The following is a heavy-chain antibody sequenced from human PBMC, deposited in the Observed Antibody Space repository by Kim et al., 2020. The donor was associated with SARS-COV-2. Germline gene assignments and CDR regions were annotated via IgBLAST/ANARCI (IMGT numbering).Heavy chain of an antibody. J-gene: IGHJ4*02. CDR3: TRDHTYNWNDPFYYFDY. Sequence: GGSLRLSCTASGFTFGDYAMSWFRQAPGKGLEWVGFIRSKAYGGTTEYAASVKGRFTISRDDSKSIAYLQMNSLKTEDTAVYYCTRDHTYNWNDPFYYFDYWGQGTLVTVSS. V-gene: IGHV3-49*03. CDR1: GFTFGDYA. D-gene: IGHD1-1*01. CDR2: IRSKAYGGTT.